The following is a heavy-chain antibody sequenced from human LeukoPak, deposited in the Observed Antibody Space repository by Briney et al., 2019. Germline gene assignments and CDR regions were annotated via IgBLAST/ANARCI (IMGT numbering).Heavy chain of an antibody. J-gene: IGHJ4*02. CDR2: IYYSGSA. CDR1: GGSISDSNYY. V-gene: IGHV4-39*01. Sequence: SETLSLTCTVSGGSISDSNYYWGWIRQPPGRGLEWIANIYYSGSAYYSPSLKSRVTVSIDTSKNQFSLKLNSVTAADTAVYYCASLPKSQLPTGWGQGTLVTVSS. D-gene: IGHD2-2*01. CDR3: ASLPKSQLPTG.